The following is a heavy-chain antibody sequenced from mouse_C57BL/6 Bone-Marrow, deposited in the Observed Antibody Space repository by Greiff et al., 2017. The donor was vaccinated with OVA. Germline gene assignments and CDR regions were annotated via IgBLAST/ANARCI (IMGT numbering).Heavy chain of an antibody. CDR3: ARDPRRGAMDY. D-gene: IGHD2-12*01. CDR1: GFTFSSYA. J-gene: IGHJ4*01. Sequence: EVQLVESGGGLVKPGGSLKLSCAASGFTFSSYAMSWVRQTPEKRLAWVATISDGGSYTYYPDNVKGRFTITRDNAKNNLYLQMSHLKSEDTAMYYCARDPRRGAMDYWGQGTSVTVSS. CDR2: ISDGGSYT. V-gene: IGHV5-4*01.